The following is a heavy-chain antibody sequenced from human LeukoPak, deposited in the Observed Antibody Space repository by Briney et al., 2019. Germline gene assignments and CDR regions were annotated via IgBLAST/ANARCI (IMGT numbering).Heavy chain of an antibody. CDR3: AKKFCGGDCSYLGLVDY. D-gene: IGHD2-21*02. CDR1: GFTFSSYA. J-gene: IGHJ4*02. CDR2: ISGSGGST. V-gene: IGHV3-23*01. Sequence: GGSLRLSCAASGFTFSSYAMSWVRQAPGKGLEWVSAISGSGGSTYYADSVKGRFTISRDNSKNTLYLQMNSLRAEDTAVYYCAKKFCGGDCSYLGLVDYWGQGTLVTVSS.